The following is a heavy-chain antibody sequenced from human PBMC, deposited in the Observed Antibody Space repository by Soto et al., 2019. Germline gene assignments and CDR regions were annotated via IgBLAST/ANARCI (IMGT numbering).Heavy chain of an antibody. CDR3: ARGRSDSAGSSFGRRMDV. CDR1: GEALGSGQSY. Sequence: QVQLQESGPGLVKSSETLSLICFVSGEALGSGQSYWNWIRQAPGKGLEWIGQTFVTGATKYSASLKSRVPMSVDTSKSPISLTLTSVTAADSATYFCARGRSDSAGSSFGRRMDVWGQGTTVTVSS. J-gene: IGHJ6*02. V-gene: IGHV4-61*01. D-gene: IGHD3-10*01. CDR2: TFVTGAT.